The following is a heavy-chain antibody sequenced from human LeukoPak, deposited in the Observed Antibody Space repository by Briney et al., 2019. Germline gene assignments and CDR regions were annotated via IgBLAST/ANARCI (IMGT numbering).Heavy chain of an antibody. Sequence: SETLSLTCTVSGGSISSSSYYWGWIRQPPGEGLEWIGSIYYSGSTYYNPSLKSRVTISVDTSKNQFSLKLSSVTAADTAVYYCARAQPLYYDSSGYYFDYWGQGTLVTVSS. CDR2: IYYSGST. CDR1: GGSISSSSYY. D-gene: IGHD3-22*01. J-gene: IGHJ4*02. V-gene: IGHV4-39*07. CDR3: ARAQPLYYDSSGYYFDY.